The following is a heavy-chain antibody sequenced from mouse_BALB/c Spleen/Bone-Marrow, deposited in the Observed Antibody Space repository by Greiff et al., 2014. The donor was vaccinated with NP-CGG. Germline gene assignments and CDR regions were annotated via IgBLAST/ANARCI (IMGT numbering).Heavy chain of an antibody. D-gene: IGHD2-1*01. J-gene: IGHJ1*02. CDR1: GFTFSSYT. CDR3: GRRGGNYVDWTFDV. V-gene: IGHV5-12-2*01. Sequence: EVMLVESGGGFVQPGGSLKLSCAVSGFTFSSYTMSWVRQTPEKRLEWVAYISNGGGFTHYLDTIKGRFTISRDNAKDTLYLQMSSLKSEDTAMYYCGRRGGNYVDWTFDVWGAGPPVTVPS. CDR2: ISNGGGFT.